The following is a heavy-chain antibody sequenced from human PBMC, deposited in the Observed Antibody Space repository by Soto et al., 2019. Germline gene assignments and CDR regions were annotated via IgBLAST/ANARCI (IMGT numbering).Heavy chain of an antibody. Sequence: QVQLVQSGAEVKQAGSSVKVSCKASGGTFSSCAISWVRQAPGQGLEWMGGIIPIFGTADYAQKFQGRVTITADESTSTAYVELSSLRSEDTAVYYCANNPENYYYGMDLWGQGTTVTVSS. D-gene: IGHD1-20*01. V-gene: IGHV1-69*12. CDR3: ANNPENYYYGMDL. CDR2: IIPIFGTA. CDR1: GGTFSSCA. J-gene: IGHJ6*02.